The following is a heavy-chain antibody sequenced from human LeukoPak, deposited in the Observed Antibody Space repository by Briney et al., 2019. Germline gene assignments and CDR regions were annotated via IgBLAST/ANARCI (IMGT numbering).Heavy chain of an antibody. Sequence: GASVKVSCKASGYTFTSNHIHWVRQAPGQGLEWMGAINPSSGGLSFPQNSQGRVTMTRDTSTTTVYLELSSLRSEDTAIYYCARELPSTFYFDYWGQGTLLTVSS. CDR2: INPSSGGL. CDR1: GYTFTSNH. J-gene: IGHJ4*02. CDR3: ARELPSTFYFDY. V-gene: IGHV1-46*01.